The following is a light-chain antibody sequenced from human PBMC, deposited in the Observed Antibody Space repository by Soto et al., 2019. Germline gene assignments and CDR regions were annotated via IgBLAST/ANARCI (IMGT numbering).Light chain of an antibody. CDR1: QSVLYSSNNKNY. Sequence: DIVMTQSPDSLAVSLGERATINCKSSQSVLYSSNNKNYLSWYQQKPGQPPKLLIYWASTRESGVPDRFSVSGSGTDFTLTISSLQAEDVAVYYCQQHYSSPHTFGQGTKLEIK. CDR2: WAS. J-gene: IGKJ2*01. CDR3: QQHYSSPHT. V-gene: IGKV4-1*01.